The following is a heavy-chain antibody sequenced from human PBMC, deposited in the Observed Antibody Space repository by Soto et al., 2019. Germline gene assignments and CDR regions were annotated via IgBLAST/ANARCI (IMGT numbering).Heavy chain of an antibody. CDR1: GYTFTSYG. V-gene: IGHV1-18*01. CDR2: ISAYNGNT. D-gene: IGHD6-19*01. Sequence: ASVKVSCKASGYTFTSYGISWVRQTPGQGLEWMGWISAYNGNTNYAQKLQGRVTMTTDTSTSTAYMELRSLRSDDTAVYYCARDPTTIAVAPYDAFDIWGQGTMATVSS. J-gene: IGHJ3*02. CDR3: ARDPTTIAVAPYDAFDI.